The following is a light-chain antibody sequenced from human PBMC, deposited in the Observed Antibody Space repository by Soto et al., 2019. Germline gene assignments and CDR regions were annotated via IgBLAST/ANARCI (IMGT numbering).Light chain of an antibody. V-gene: IGKV1-5*03. CDR1: QSISSW. J-gene: IGKJ1*01. Sequence: DIQMTQSPSTLSASVGDRVTITCRASQSISSWLAWYQQKPGKAPKLLIYKASSLESGVPSRFSGSRSGTEFTLTIRSLQPDDFATYYCQQYNSLWTFGQGTKVEIK. CDR3: QQYNSLWT. CDR2: KAS.